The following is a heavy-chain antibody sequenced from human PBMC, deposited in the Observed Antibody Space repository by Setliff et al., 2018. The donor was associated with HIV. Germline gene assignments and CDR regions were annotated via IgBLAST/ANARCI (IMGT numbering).Heavy chain of an antibody. CDR2: ISHTGNT. J-gene: IGHJ4*02. CDR1: GGSISSNSYY. V-gene: IGHV4-39*06. Sequence: SETLSLTCTVSGGSISSNSYYWGWIRQPPGKGLEWIGSISHTGNTYYNPSLKRRVTISVDTSKNQFPLKLSSVTAADTAVYYCARGHLGVFAMWGYFDSWGQGTLVTVSS. D-gene: IGHD3-16*02. CDR3: ARGHLGVFAMWGYFDS.